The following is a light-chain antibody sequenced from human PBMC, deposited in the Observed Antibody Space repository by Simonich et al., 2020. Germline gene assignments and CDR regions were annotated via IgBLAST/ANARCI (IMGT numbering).Light chain of an antibody. Sequence: QSALTQPASVSGSPGQSITIPCTGTRSVVGSYNLVSWYQQHPGKAPKLTIYEGSRRPSRVSNRFSSSKSGNTASLTLSGLQAEDEADYYCCSYAGSSTWVFGGGTKLTVL. V-gene: IGLV2-23*01. CDR2: EGS. J-gene: IGLJ3*02. CDR1: RSVVGSYNL. CDR3: CSYAGSSTWV.